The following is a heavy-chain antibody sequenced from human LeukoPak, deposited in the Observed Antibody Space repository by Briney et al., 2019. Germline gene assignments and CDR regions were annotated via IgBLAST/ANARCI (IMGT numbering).Heavy chain of an antibody. Sequence: SETLSLTCTVSGGSISSSSYYWGWIRQHPGKGLEWNGSIYYSGSTYYNPSLKSRVTISVDTSKNQFSLKLSSVTAADTAVYYCARQRGGSSSSLYYFDYWGQGTLVTVSS. CDR3: ARQRGGSSSSLYYFDY. CDR2: IYYSGST. V-gene: IGHV4-39*01. J-gene: IGHJ4*02. D-gene: IGHD6-6*01. CDR1: GGSISSSSYY.